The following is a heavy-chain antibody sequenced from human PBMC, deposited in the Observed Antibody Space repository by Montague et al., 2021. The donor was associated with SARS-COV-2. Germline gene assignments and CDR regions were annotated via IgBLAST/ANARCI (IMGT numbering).Heavy chain of an antibody. CDR3: ARGRQWLVLGQVDY. J-gene: IGHJ4*02. V-gene: IGHV3-30*04. D-gene: IGHD3-22*01. CDR1: GFTFSSHP. Sequence: SLRLSCAASGFTFSSHPMHWVRQAPGNGLEWVAVISFDGSSKYYXYSMKGRLTISRDNSKNTLFLQMNSLRVEDTAVYYCARGRQWLVLGQVDYWGQGTLVTVSS. CDR2: ISFDGSSK.